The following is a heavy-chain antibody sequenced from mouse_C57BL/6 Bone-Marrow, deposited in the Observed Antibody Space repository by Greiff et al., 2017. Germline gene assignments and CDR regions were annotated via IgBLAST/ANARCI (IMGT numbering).Heavy chain of an antibody. V-gene: IGHV3-6*01. CDR2: ISYDGSN. Sequence: EVKVEESGPGLVKPSQSLSLTCSVTGYSITSGYYWNWIRQFPGNKLEWMGYISYDGSNNYNQSLKNRISITRDTSKNQFFLKLNSVTTEDTATYYCARAILFAYWGQGTLVTVSA. D-gene: IGHD1-2*01. CDR3: ARAILFAY. CDR1: GYSITSGYY. J-gene: IGHJ3*01.